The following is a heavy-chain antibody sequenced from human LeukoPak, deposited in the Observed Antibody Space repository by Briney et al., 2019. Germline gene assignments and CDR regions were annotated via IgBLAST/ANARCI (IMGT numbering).Heavy chain of an antibody. J-gene: IGHJ4*02. CDR3: ARDERFCNGDNHYPDLGY. CDR1: GYTFNGYY. Sequence: ASVKVSCKASGYTFNGYYMFWVRQAPGQGLEWMGWINPNTGATKYAQNFQGRVTLTRDTSIRTTFMELSSLRSDDTAFYYCARDERFCNGDNHYPDLGYWGQGTLVTVSS. CDR2: INPNTGAT. V-gene: IGHV1-2*02. D-gene: IGHD2-15*01.